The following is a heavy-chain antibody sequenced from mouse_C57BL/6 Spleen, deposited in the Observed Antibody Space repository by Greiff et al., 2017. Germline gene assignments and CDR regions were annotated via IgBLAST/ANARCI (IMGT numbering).Heavy chain of an antibody. D-gene: IGHD2-4*01. CDR2: IYPGDGDT. J-gene: IGHJ1*03. CDR1: GYAFSSYW. V-gene: IGHV1-80*01. Sequence: QVQLKQSGAELVKPGASVKISCKASGYAFSSYWMNWVKQRPGKGLEWIGQIYPGDGDTNYNGKFKGKATLTADKSSSTAYMRLSSLTSEDSAVYFCARRGGLRREDWYFDVWGTGTTVTVSS. CDR3: ARRGGLRREDWYFDV.